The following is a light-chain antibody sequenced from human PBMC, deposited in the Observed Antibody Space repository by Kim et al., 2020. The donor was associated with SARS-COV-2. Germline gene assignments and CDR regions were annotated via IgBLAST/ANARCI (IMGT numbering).Light chain of an antibody. CDR3: SAWDSSLSAWV. CDR2: RNN. Sequence: QTATLTCTGNNNNIGNQGAAWLQQHQGHPPKLLSYRNNNRPSGISERLSASRSGNTASLTITGLQPEDGADYYCSAWDSSLSAWVFGGGTQLTVL. V-gene: IGLV10-54*01. J-gene: IGLJ3*02. CDR1: NNNIGNQG.